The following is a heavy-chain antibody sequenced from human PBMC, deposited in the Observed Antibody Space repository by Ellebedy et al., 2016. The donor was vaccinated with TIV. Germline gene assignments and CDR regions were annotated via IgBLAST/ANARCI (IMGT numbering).Heavy chain of an antibody. CDR1: GYTLTELS. Sequence: AASVKVSCKVSGYTLTELSMHWVRQAPGKGLEWMGGFDPEDGETIYAQKFQGRVTMTEDTSTDTAYMELSSLSSEDTAVYCSATVMNTVTNDAFHIWGQGTMVTVSS. V-gene: IGHV1-24*01. J-gene: IGHJ3*02. CDR2: FDPEDGET. D-gene: IGHD4-17*01. CDR3: ATVMNTVTNDAFHI.